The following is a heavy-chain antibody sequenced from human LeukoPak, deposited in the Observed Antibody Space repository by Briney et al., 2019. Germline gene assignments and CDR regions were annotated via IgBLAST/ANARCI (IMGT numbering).Heavy chain of an antibody. CDR1: GFTLSSYA. V-gene: IGHV3-23*01. Sequence: GGSLRLSCVVSGFTLSSYAMSWVRQAPGKGLEWVAATSSSDSGKYHADSVKGRFTISRDISKNTLYLQMSSLRAEDTAVYYCARRAGGYSHPYDYWGQGVLVTVSS. CDR3: ARRAGGYSHPYDY. D-gene: IGHD4-23*01. J-gene: IGHJ4*02. CDR2: TSSSDSGK.